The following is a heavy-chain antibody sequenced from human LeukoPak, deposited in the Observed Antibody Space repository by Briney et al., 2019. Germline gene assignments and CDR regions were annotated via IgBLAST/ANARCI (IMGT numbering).Heavy chain of an antibody. D-gene: IGHD2-8*01. CDR2: ISYDGKIK. CDR1: GCACSDYA. CDR3: ARDMLKGVPDYLDY. V-gene: IGHV3-30*04. J-gene: IGHJ4*02. Sequence: GGSLRLAGAASGCACSDYAMHWVRQTPDKRLEWVAVISYDGKIKYHADSVKGRFTISRDSSRNTLYLQMNSLRPEESAVYFCARDMLKGVPDYLDYWGQGTLVTVSS.